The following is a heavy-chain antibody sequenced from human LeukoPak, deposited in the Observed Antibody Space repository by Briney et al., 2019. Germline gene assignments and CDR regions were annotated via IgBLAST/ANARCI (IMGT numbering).Heavy chain of an antibody. CDR2: IYDSGST. V-gene: IGHV4-59*01. D-gene: IGHD4-17*01. J-gene: IGHJ6*02. CDR1: GGSISSYY. Sequence: SETLSLTCTVSGGSISSYYWIWIRQPPGKGLEWIGYIYDSGSTNYNPSLKSRVTISVDTSKNQFSLKLSSVTAADTAVYYCAGGAYGDYVGYYYYGMDVWSQGTTVTVSS. CDR3: AGGAYGDYVGYYYYGMDV.